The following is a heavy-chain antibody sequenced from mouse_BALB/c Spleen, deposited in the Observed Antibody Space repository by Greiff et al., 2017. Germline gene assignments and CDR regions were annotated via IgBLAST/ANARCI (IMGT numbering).Heavy chain of an antibody. J-gene: IGHJ3*01. Sequence: VQLQQSGPELVKPGASVKISCKASGYTFTDYNMHWVKQSHGKSLEWIGYIYPYNGGTGYNQKFKSKATLTVDNSSSTAYMELRSLTSEDSAVYYCARGGYGSSSFAYWGQGTLVTVSA. CDR2: IYPYNGGT. D-gene: IGHD1-1*01. CDR1: GYTFTDYN. V-gene: IGHV1S29*02. CDR3: ARGGYGSSSFAY.